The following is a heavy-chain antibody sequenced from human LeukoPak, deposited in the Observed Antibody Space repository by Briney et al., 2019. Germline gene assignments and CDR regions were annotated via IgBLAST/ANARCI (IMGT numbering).Heavy chain of an antibody. CDR3: ARALVNSSGYNAFDI. CDR1: GGSISSYY. CDR2: IYYSGST. V-gene: IGHV4-59*01. J-gene: IGHJ3*02. D-gene: IGHD3-22*01. Sequence: SETLSLTCTVSGGSISSYYRSWIRQPPGKGLEWIGYIYYSGSTNYNPSLKSRVTISVDTSKNQFSLKLSSVTAADTAVYYCARALVNSSGYNAFDIWGQGTMVTVSS.